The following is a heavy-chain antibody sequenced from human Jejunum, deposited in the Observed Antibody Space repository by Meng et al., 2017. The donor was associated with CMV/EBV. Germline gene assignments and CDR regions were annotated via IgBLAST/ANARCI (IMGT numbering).Heavy chain of an antibody. J-gene: IGHJ4*02. CDR1: RYS. CDR3: AREAGPGIVVTTAASYFDQ. V-gene: IGHV3-21*01. Sequence: RYSMNWVRQAPGKGPEWVSFISGSSNYIFYAESMKGRFTISRDNAKNSLYLQMNSLRDEDTAVYYCAREAGPGIVVTTAASYFDQWGQGTLVTVSS. D-gene: IGHD2-2*01. CDR2: ISGSSNYI.